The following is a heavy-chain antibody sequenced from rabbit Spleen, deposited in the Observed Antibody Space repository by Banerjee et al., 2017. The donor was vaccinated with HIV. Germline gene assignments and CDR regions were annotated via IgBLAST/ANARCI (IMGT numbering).Heavy chain of an antibody. CDR2: IDSGSSGFT. V-gene: IGHV1S40*01. J-gene: IGHJ6*01. Sequence: QSLEESGGDLVKPGASLTLTCTASGVSFSSNSYMCWVRQAPGKGLEWIACIDSGSSGFTYFATWAKGRFTCSKTSSTTVTLLMTRLTAADTATYFCARDTSSSFSSYGMDLWGQGTLVTVS. CDR1: GVSFSSNSY. D-gene: IGHD1-1*01. CDR3: ARDTSSSFSSYGMDL.